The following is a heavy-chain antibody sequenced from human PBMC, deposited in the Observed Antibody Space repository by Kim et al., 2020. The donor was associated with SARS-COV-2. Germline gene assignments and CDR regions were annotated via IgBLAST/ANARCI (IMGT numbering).Heavy chain of an antibody. V-gene: IGHV1-69*04. J-gene: IGHJ3*02. CDR2: IIPIFGIA. D-gene: IGHD6-19*01. CDR1: GGTFSSYA. CDR3: ARTPREQWLVRGWGPFDI. Sequence: SVKVSCKASGGTFSSYAISWVRQAPGQGLEWMGRIIPIFGIANYAQKFQGRVTITADKSTSTAYMELSSLRSEDTAVYYCARTPREQWLVRGWGPFDIWGQGTMVTVSS.